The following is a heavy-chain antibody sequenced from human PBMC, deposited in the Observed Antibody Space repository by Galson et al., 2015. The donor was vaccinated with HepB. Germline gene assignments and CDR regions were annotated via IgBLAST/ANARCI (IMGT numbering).Heavy chain of an antibody. J-gene: IGHJ4*02. CDR1: GFTFDTYA. V-gene: IGHV3-23*01. Sequence: SLRLSCAASGFTFDTYAMSWVRQAPGKGLEWVSAISVTGGSTYYADSVKGRFTISRDTSKNTLFPQMNSLRAEDTAVYYCAKERREEFDYWGQGTLVTVSS. CDR3: AKERREEFDY. CDR2: ISVTGGST.